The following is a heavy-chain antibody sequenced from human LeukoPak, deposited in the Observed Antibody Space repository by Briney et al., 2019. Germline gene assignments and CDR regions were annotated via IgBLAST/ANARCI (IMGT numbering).Heavy chain of an antibody. D-gene: IGHD6-13*01. CDR3: ARKPHSSSWYLPRNWYFDL. V-gene: IGHV4-59*02. J-gene: IGHJ2*01. CDR2: IYYSGST. Sequence: SETLSLTCTVSGGSVSSYYWSWIRQPPGKGLEWIGYIYYSGSTNYNPSLKSRVTISVDTSKNQFSLKLSSVTAADTAVYYCARKPHSSSWYLPRNWYFDLWGRGTLVTVSS. CDR1: GGSVSSYY.